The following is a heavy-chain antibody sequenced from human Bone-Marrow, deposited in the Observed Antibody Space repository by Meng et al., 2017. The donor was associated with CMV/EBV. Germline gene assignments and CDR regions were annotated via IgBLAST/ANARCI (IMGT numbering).Heavy chain of an antibody. V-gene: IGHV3-30*04. D-gene: IGHD6-6*01. CDR3: ARDLEQLVPPYYYYGMDV. CDR1: GFTFSSYA. J-gene: IGHJ6*02. CDR2: ISYDGSNK. Sequence: GGSLRLSCAASGFTFSSYAMHWVRQAPGKGLEWVAVISYDGSNKYYADSVKGRFTISRDNSKNTLYLQMNSLRAEETAVYYCARDLEQLVPPYYYYGMDVWGQGTTVTVSS.